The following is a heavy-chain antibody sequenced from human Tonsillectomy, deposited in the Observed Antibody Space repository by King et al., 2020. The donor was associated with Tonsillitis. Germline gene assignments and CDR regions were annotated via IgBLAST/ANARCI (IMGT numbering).Heavy chain of an antibody. CDR3: ARVREYYDFWSGPYYFDY. CDR1: GFTFSSYW. CDR2: IKQDGSEK. D-gene: IGHD3-3*01. J-gene: IGHJ4*02. Sequence: VQLVESGGGLVQPGGSLRLSCAASGFTFSSYWMSWVRQAPGKGLEWVANIKQDGSEKWYVDSVKGRFTISRDNAKNSLYRQMSSLRAEDTAVYYCARVREYYDFWSGPYYFDYWGQGTLVTVSS. V-gene: IGHV3-7*03.